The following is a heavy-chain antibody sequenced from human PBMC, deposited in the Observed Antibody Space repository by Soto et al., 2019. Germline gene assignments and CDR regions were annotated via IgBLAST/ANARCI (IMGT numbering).Heavy chain of an antibody. CDR1: VPSIGSGGYS. J-gene: IGHJ5*02. D-gene: IGHD3-10*02. V-gene: IGHV4-30-2*01. Sequence: TLSLTCSVSVPSIGSGGYSWNCSQQPAGKRQEWVGIIYHSGTTYYTPPIERRVTISVDSSKHQSSLHLTSVTAAATAVYYCARGAHFLFDWLDPWGQGTLVTVSS. CDR2: IYHSGTT. CDR3: ARGAHFLFDWLDP.